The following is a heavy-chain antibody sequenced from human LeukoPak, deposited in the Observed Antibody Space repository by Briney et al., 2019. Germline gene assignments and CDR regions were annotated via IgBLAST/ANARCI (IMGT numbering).Heavy chain of an antibody. Sequence: GGFLRLSCAASGFTFRPYAMNWVRQAPGKGLEWVSSINGGGDTTYYADSVKGRFTISLDNSKNTLYLHMSSLRAEDTAVYYCPGGKNFGYFDLWGRGTLVTVSS. J-gene: IGHJ2*01. CDR2: INGGGDTT. CDR1: GFTFRPYA. V-gene: IGHV3-23*01. CDR3: PGGKNFGYFDL. D-gene: IGHD2/OR15-2a*01.